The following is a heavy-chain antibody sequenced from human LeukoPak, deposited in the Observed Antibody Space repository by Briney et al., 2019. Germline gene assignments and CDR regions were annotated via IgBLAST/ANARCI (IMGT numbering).Heavy chain of an antibody. V-gene: IGHV3-30-3*01. Sequence: GRSLRLSCAASAFTFSSYAMHWVRQAPGKGLEWVAVISYDGSNKYYADSVKGRFTISRDNSKNTLYLQMNSLRAEDTAVYYCARGSPYCSSASCYFRWFDPWGQGTLVTVSS. CDR2: ISYDGSNK. J-gene: IGHJ5*02. D-gene: IGHD2-2*01. CDR3: ARGSPYCSSASCYFRWFDP. CDR1: AFTFSSYA.